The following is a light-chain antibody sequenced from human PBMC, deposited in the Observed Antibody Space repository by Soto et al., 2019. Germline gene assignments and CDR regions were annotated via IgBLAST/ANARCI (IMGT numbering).Light chain of an antibody. Sequence: EIVMTQSPATLSVSPGERATLSCRASQSVSSNLAWYQQKPGQAPRLLIYGASTRATGIPTRFSGSESGTEFTLTISSLQSEDFAVYYCQQYNNWAPACGQGTMVEIK. CDR1: QSVSSN. V-gene: IGKV3-15*01. CDR3: QQYNNWAPA. J-gene: IGKJ1*01. CDR2: GAS.